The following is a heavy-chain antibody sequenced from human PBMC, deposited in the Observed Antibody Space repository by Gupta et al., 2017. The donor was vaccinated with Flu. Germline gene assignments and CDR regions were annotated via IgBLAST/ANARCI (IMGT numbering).Heavy chain of an antibody. D-gene: IGHD2-2*01. J-gene: IGHJ4*02. Sequence: EVQLVESGGGLVQPGRSLRLSCTVSGLTFGDSAMSLVRQAPGKGREWVGFIRIKAYGGTTEYAASGKGRFTISRDDSKSIAELQMNSLKTEEQAVYYCTRNRGWSSTSCSVGGDYWGQGTLVPVSS. V-gene: IGHV3-49*04. CDR1: GLTFGDSA. CDR2: IRIKAYGGTT. CDR3: TRNRGWSSTSCSVGGDY.